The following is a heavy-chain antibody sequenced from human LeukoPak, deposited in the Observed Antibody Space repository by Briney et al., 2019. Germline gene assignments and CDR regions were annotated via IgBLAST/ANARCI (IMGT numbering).Heavy chain of an antibody. Sequence: SETLSLTCAVSGYSISGGYYWGWIRQPPGKGLEWIGSIYHSGSTYYNPSLKSRVTISVDTSKNQFSLKLSSVTAADTAVYYCARDSYCGGDCAARAVDHWGQGTLVTVSS. CDR3: ARDSYCGGDCAARAVDH. D-gene: IGHD2-21*02. J-gene: IGHJ4*02. CDR1: GYSISGGYY. V-gene: IGHV4-38-2*01. CDR2: IYHSGST.